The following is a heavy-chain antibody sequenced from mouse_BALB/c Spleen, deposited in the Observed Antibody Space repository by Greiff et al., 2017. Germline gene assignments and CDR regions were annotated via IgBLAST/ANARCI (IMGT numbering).Heavy chain of an antibody. J-gene: IGHJ4*01. D-gene: IGHD1-2*01. Sequence: EVKLVESGGGLVKPGGSLKLSCAASGFTFSSYAMSWVRQTPEKRLEWVATISSGGSYTYYPDSVKGRFTISRDNAKNTLYLQMSSLRSEDTAMYYCARRDYGYVWETSYAMDYWGQGTSVTVSS. CDR2: ISSGGSYT. CDR1: GFTFSSYA. CDR3: ARRDYGYVWETSYAMDY. V-gene: IGHV5-9-3*01.